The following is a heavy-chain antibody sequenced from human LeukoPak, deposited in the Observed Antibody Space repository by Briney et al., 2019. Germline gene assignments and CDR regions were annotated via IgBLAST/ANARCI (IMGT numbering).Heavy chain of an antibody. J-gene: IGHJ4*02. V-gene: IGHV3-23*01. CDR3: AKIGPIIAAAGNFDY. CDR2: ISGSGGST. Sequence: PGGSLRLSCTVSGFTVSSNSMSWVRQAPGKGLEWVSAISGSGGSTYYADSVKGRFTISRDNSKNTLYLQMNSLRAEDTAVYYCAKIGPIIAAAGNFDYWGQGTLVTVSS. D-gene: IGHD6-13*01. CDR1: GFTVSSNS.